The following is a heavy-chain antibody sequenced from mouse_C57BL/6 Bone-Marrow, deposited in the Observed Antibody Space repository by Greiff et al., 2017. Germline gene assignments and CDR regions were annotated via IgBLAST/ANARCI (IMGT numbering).Heavy chain of an antibody. D-gene: IGHD1-1*01. CDR1: GFSINSDCY. CDR3: ARVVITTVAPYYFDY. Sequence: EVQLQESGPSLVRPSQTLSLTCTVTGFSINSDCYWIWIRQFPGNKLEYIGYTFYSGITYYNQSLESRTYLTRATSKNPFSLKLSSVTTEDTATYYWARVVITTVAPYYFDYWGEGTTLTVAS. J-gene: IGHJ2*01. CDR2: TFYSGIT. V-gene: IGHV3-3*01.